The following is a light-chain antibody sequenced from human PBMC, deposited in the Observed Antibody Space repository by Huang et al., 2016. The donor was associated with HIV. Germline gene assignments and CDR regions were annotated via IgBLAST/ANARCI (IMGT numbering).Light chain of an antibody. J-gene: IGKJ1*01. CDR2: LGS. Sequence: EILMTQSPVFLPVSPGEPASISYRSTQSLLYTNGYNYLYWFQQKAGQSPQLLIYLGSNRASGVPARFSGSGSGSNFTLKISRVEAEDVATYYCMQTLQIPGTFGQGTKVEI. V-gene: IGKV2-28*01. CDR3: MQTLQIPGT. CDR1: QSLLYTNGYNY.